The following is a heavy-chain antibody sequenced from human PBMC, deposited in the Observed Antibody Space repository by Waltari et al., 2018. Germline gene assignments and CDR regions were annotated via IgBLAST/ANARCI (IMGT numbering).Heavy chain of an antibody. D-gene: IGHD3-22*01. J-gene: IGHJ3*02. Sequence: EVQLVESGGGLVQPGGSLRLSCAASGFTLSNYWMGWVGQAPGKGPEVVANIRTDGREEYYVDSVRGRFTISRDNAKNSLYLQMNSLRPEDTAVYYCVRDQWFAFDIWGQGTMVTVSS. CDR2: IRTDGREE. CDR1: GFTLSNYW. CDR3: VRDQWFAFDI. V-gene: IGHV3-7*01.